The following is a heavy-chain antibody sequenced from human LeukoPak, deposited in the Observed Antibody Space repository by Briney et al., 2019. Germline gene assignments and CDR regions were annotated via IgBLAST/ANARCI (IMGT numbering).Heavy chain of an antibody. J-gene: IGHJ6*03. CDR2: ISGSGGST. D-gene: IGHD6-13*01. CDR1: GFTFSSSA. CDR3: AKDKGIAAAPLDYMDV. V-gene: IGHV3-23*01. Sequence: GGSLRLSCAASGFTFSSSAMSWVRQAPGKGLEWVSAISGSGGSTYYADSVKGRFTISRDNSKNTLYLQMNSLRAEDTAAYYCAKDKGIAAAPLDYMDVWGEGTTVTVSS.